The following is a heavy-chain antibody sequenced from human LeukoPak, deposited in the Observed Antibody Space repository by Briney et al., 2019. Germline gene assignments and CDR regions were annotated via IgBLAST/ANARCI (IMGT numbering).Heavy chain of an antibody. CDR2: IYYSGST. D-gene: IGHD1-14*01. CDR3: ARSATGHQYYFDY. CDR1: GDSSSSGDYF. V-gene: IGHV4-30-4*08. J-gene: IGHJ4*02. Sequence: SQTLSLTCTVSGDSSSSGDYFWNWIRQPPGKGLEWIGYIYYSGSTYYNPSLKSRVTISVDTSKNQFSLKLSSVTAADTAVYYCARSATGHQYYFDYWGRGTLVTVSS.